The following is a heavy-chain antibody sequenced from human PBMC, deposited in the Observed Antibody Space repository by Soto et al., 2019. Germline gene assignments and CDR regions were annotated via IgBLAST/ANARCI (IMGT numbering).Heavy chain of an antibody. Sequence: SETLSLTCTVSDGSINPNIFYWGWVRQPPGRGLEWLGSISLVGATYHNPSLRSRVTLSIDTSANHFSLRLWSVTAADTAVYYCARLKLPSGHSGDIYGWTFDVWDQGTMVTVS. CDR2: ISLVGAT. D-gene: IGHD5-12*01. J-gene: IGHJ3*01. CDR3: ARLKLPSGHSGDIYGWTFDV. V-gene: IGHV4-39*02. CDR1: DGSINPNIFY.